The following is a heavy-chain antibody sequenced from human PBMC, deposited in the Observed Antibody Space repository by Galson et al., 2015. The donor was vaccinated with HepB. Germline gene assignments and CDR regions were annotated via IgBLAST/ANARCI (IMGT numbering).Heavy chain of an antibody. CDR2: INKDGNDE. CDR1: GFTFSSYW. V-gene: IGHV3-7*03. J-gene: IGHJ4*02. Sequence: SLRLSCAASGFTFSSYWMSWVRQAPGKGLEWVANINKDGNDEYYVDSVEGRFTVSRDNAKNSLYLQMNSLRVEDTALCYCARADALRTVDYWGQGTLITVSS. CDR3: ARADALRTVDY.